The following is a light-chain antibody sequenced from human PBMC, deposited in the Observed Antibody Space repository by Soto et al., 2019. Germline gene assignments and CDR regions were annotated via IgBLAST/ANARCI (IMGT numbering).Light chain of an antibody. V-gene: IGLV2-14*01. Sequence: QSALTQPASVSGSPGQSITISCTGTSSDVGGYNYVSWYQQHPGKAPKLMIYDVSNRPSGVSNRFSGSKSGNTASLTISGIQAEDESDNYCSSYTSSSTLVFGGGTKLTVL. CDR1: SSDVGGYNY. J-gene: IGLJ2*01. CDR3: SSYTSSSTLV. CDR2: DVS.